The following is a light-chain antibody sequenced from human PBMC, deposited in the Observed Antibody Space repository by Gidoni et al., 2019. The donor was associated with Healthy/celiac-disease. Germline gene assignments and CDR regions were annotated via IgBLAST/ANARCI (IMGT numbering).Light chain of an antibody. CDR1: QSVSSN. V-gene: IGKV3-15*01. CDR3: QQYNNWRET. Sequence: EIVMTQSPATLSVSPGERATLSCRASQSVSSNLAWYQQKPGQAPRLLIYGASTRATGIPARFSGSGSGTEFTLTISSLQSEDFAVYYCQQYNNWRETFXPXTKVDIK. J-gene: IGKJ3*01. CDR2: GAS.